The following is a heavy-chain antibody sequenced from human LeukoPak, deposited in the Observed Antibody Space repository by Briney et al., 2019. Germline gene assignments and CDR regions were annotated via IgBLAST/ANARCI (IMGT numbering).Heavy chain of an antibody. CDR1: GFTFSRYG. CDR3: ARDYSTTWSYGMDV. Sequence: PGRSLRLSCAASGFTFSRYGMHWVRPAPGKGLEWVAVIWYDETNKYHADSVKGRFTISRDNSKNTLYLQMNSLRAEDTAVYYCARDYSTTWSYGMDVWGQGTTVTVSS. CDR2: IWYDETNK. V-gene: IGHV3-33*01. J-gene: IGHJ6*02. D-gene: IGHD2-2*01.